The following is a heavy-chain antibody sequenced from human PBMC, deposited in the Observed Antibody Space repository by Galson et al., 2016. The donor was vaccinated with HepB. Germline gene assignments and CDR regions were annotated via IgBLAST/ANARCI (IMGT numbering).Heavy chain of an antibody. V-gene: IGHV3-20*04. CDR1: GFKFDNYV. CDR2: INWNGASS. CDR3: ARRNSSWFDY. J-gene: IGHJ5*01. D-gene: IGHD4-11*01. Sequence: SLRLSCAASGFKFDNYVMAWVRQAPGKGLEWVSGINWNGASSTYADSVKGRFTISRDNGRNSLYLQLNSLRVEDTALYYCARRNSSWFDYWGQGALVSVSS.